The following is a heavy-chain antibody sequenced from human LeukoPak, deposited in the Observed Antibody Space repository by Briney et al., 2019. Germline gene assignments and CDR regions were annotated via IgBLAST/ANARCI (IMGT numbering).Heavy chain of an antibody. CDR3: AKDHSQGAIGASSQMDV. D-gene: IGHD4/OR15-4a*01. CDR1: GFIFANYA. CDR2: ITGSGGNT. J-gene: IGHJ6*04. Sequence: PGGSLRLSCAASGFIFANYAMSWVRQAPGKGLEWVSSITGSGGNTYYADSVKGRFTISRDNSKNTLYLQMTSLRAEDKALYYCAKDHSQGAIGASSQMDVWGKGTTVTVSS. V-gene: IGHV3-23*01.